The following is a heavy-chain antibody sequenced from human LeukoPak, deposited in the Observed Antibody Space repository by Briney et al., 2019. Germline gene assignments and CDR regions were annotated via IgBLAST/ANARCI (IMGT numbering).Heavy chain of an antibody. CDR2: IRGSGDYT. V-gene: IGHV3-23*01. D-gene: IGHD4-17*01. Sequence: GGSLRLSCAASGFIFSNYGMTWVRQAPGKGLEWVSAIRGSGDYTDYADSVRGRFTISRDNSKNTLHLHMNSLSAEDTAVYFCGRDPNGDYVGAFEFWGQGTLVTVSS. J-gene: IGHJ3*01. CDR1: GFIFSNYG. CDR3: GRDPNGDYVGAFEF.